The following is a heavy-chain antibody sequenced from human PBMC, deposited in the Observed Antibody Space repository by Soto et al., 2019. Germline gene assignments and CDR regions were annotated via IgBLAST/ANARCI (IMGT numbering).Heavy chain of an antibody. V-gene: IGHV3-30*18. J-gene: IGHJ6*02. Sequence: QVQLVESGGGVVQPGRSLRLSCAASGFTFSSYGMHWVRKAPGKGLEWVAVISYDGSNKYYADSVKGRFTISRDNSKNTLYLQMNSLRAEDTAVYYCAEDSGRGYSEPGMDVWGQGTTVTVSS. CDR2: ISYDGSNK. CDR1: GFTFSSYG. D-gene: IGHD5-18*01. CDR3: AEDSGRGYSEPGMDV.